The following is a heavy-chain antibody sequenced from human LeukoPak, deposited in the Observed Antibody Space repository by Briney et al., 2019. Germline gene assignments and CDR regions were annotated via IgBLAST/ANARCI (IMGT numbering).Heavy chain of an antibody. CDR1: GFTVSSNY. CDR2: IYSGGST. Sequence: GGSLRLSCAASGFTVSSNYMSWVRQAPGKGLEWVSVIYSGGSTYYADSVKGRFTISRDNSKNTLYLQVNSLRAEDTAVYYCARDLLHSSSRNPAFDIWGQGTMVTVSS. CDR3: ARDLLHSSSRNPAFDI. J-gene: IGHJ3*02. V-gene: IGHV3-53*01. D-gene: IGHD6-13*01.